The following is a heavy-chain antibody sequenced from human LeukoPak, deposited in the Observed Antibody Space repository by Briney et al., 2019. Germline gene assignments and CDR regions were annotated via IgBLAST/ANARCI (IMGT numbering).Heavy chain of an antibody. Sequence: SETLSLTCTVSGGSISSYYWSWIRQPPGKGLEWIGYIYYSGSTNYNPSLKSRVTISVDTSKNQFSLKLSSVTAADTAVYYCARLGYDYVWGSYRYTSPFDYWGQGTLVTVSS. D-gene: IGHD3-16*02. CDR3: ARLGYDYVWGSYRYTSPFDY. V-gene: IGHV4-59*08. J-gene: IGHJ4*02. CDR2: IYYSGST. CDR1: GGSISSYY.